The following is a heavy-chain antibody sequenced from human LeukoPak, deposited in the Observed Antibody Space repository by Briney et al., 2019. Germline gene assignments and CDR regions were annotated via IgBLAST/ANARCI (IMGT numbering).Heavy chain of an antibody. J-gene: IGHJ4*02. Sequence: SETLSLTCTVSGGSFGNTDYYWGWVRQPPGTGLEWIGTIYYNGATQYNPSLKSRVTISVDTSKNQFSLWVNSVTAADTAAYYCARELRFVNAAMVSGGFWGQGALVTVSS. CDR2: IYYNGAT. D-gene: IGHD5-18*01. CDR3: ARELRFVNAAMVSGGF. V-gene: IGHV4-39*02. CDR1: GGSFGNTDYY.